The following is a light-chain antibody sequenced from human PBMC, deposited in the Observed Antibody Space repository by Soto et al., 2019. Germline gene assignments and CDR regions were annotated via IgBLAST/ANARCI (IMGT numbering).Light chain of an antibody. CDR1: QGIGST. V-gene: IGKV3-15*01. Sequence: EIVMTQSPATLSVSPGEGASLSCRASQGIGSTLAWYQHKPGQTPRLLIYGASTRATGIPARFSGSGSETEFTLTISSLQPDDFATYYCQQYNSYPLTFCGGTKVDI. CDR2: GAS. CDR3: QQYNSYPLT. J-gene: IGKJ4*01.